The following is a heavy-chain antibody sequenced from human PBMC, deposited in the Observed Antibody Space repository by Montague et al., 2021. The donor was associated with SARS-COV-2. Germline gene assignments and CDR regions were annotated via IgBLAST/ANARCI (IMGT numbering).Heavy chain of an antibody. CDR2: IYYSGST. CDR3: VRLEEGNCSRGSCYSSWFDP. J-gene: IGHJ5*02. Sequence: SETLSLTCTVSGGSISSSNYYWGRIRQPPGLGLEWIGSIYYSGSTNYTPSLKSPVTIYVDTSQNQFSLKRSSVTAADTAVCYCVRLEEGNCSRGSCYSSWFDPWGQGTLVTVSS. V-gene: IGHV4-39*01. CDR1: GGSISSSNYY. D-gene: IGHD2-15*01.